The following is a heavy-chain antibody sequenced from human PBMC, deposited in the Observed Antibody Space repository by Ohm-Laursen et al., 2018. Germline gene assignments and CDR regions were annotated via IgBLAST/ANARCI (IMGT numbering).Heavy chain of an antibody. CDR3: AKGAEWELPLDY. CDR1: GFTFSSFA. Sequence: SLRLSCTASGFTFSSFAMSWVRQAPGKGLQWVSGIIVSGDATYSPDSVKGRFTISRDNSKSTLYLQMNSLRADDTAVYYCAKGAEWELPLDYWGRGTLVTVSS. D-gene: IGHD1-26*01. CDR2: IIVSGDAT. J-gene: IGHJ4*02. V-gene: IGHV3-23*01.